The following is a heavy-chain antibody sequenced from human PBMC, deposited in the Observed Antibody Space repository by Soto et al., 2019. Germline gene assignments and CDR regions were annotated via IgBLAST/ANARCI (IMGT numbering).Heavy chain of an antibody. Sequence: SETLSLTCAVSGDSISSGSYWSWIRQPPGKGLEWIGSIYHRGTTYYNPSLKSRVSISVDTSNIQFSLKLSSVTAADTAVYYCARAEGGDYVWGSFPPNWFDPWGQGNLVTVFS. CDR2: IYHRGTT. CDR3: ARAEGGDYVWGSFPPNWFDP. V-gene: IGHV4-38-2*01. D-gene: IGHD3-16*01. J-gene: IGHJ5*02. CDR1: GDSISSGSY.